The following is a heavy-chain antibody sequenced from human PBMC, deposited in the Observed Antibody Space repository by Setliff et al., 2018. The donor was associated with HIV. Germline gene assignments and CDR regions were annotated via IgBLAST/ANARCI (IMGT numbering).Heavy chain of an antibody. CDR2: ISAYNGNT. CDR3: AREIGDYYDSSGYYPPTDYYFGMDV. Sequence: ASVKVSCKASGYTFTSYDISWVRQAPGQGLEWMGWISAYNGNTNYAQKLQGRVTMTTDTSTSTAYMELRSLRSDDTAVYYCAREIGDYYDSSGYYPPTDYYFGMDVWGQGTTVTVSS. D-gene: IGHD3-22*01. CDR1: GYTFTSYD. J-gene: IGHJ6*02. V-gene: IGHV1-18*01.